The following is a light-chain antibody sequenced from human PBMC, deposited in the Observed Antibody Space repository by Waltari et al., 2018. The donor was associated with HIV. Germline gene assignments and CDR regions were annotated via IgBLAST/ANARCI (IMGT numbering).Light chain of an antibody. J-gene: IGLJ1*01. CDR3: QAWDTSTGV. Sequence: SYELIQPPSVSVSPGQTATITRSGDKLGDKYVCWYQQKPGQSPVLVVYQDNKRPSGIPERFSGSNSGNTATLTINGTQAVDEGDYYCQAWDTSTGVFGAGTKVSVL. CDR1: KLGDKY. V-gene: IGLV3-1*01. CDR2: QDN.